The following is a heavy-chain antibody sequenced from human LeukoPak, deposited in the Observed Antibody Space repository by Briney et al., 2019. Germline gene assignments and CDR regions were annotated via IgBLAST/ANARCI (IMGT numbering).Heavy chain of an antibody. D-gene: IGHD5-12*01. CDR1: GFTFSTYA. Sequence: GGSLRPSCAASGFTFSTYAMHCVRQAPGKGLEWVAVISYDGSNKYCADSVKGRFTISRDNSKNTLYLQMNSLRAEDTAVFYCARDSATYYYSYAMDVWGQGTTVTVSS. CDR3: ARDSATYYYSYAMDV. CDR2: ISYDGSNK. J-gene: IGHJ6*02. V-gene: IGHV3-30-3*01.